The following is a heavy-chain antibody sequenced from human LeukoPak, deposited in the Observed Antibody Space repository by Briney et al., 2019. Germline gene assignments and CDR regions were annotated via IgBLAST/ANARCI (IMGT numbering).Heavy chain of an antibody. J-gene: IGHJ5*01. D-gene: IGHD3-3*01. CDR3: AKRVPLRALDS. Sequence: GGSLRLSCAASGFTFSDYYMSWIRQAPGKGLEWVSYISSSASTIYYADSVKGRFTISRDNSKNRLFLQMNSLRVEDSGVYYCAKRVPLRALDSWGQGTLVTVSS. CDR1: GFTFSDYY. CDR2: ISSSASTI. V-gene: IGHV3-11*01.